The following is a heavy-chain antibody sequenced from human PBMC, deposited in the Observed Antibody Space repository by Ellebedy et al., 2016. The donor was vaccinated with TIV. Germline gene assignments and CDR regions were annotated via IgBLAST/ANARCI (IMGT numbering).Heavy chain of an antibody. V-gene: IGHV3-23*01. CDR2: IFSNDNT. CDR3: ARDGAASNQLVTYYFDS. J-gene: IGHJ4*02. CDR1: GFTFNIYA. D-gene: IGHD6-13*01. Sequence: PGGSLRLSCAASGFTFNIYAMSWVRQAPGKGPEWVSVIFSNDNTYYAESVKGRFTISRDHSKNTVYLQMSGLRAEDTAVYYCARDGAASNQLVTYYFDSWGQGTLVTVSS.